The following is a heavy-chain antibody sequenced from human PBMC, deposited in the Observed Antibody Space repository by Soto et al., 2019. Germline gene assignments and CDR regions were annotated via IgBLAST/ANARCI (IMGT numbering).Heavy chain of an antibody. V-gene: IGHV3-9*01. J-gene: IGHJ3*02. CDR2: ISWNSGSI. Sequence: GGSLRLSCAASGFTFDDYAMHWVRQAPGKGLEWVSGISWNSGSIGYADSVKGRFTISRDNAKNSLYLQMNSLRAEDTALYYRAKDTSLSLDAFDIWGQGTMVTVSS. CDR1: GFTFDDYA. CDR3: AKDTSLSLDAFDI. D-gene: IGHD3-16*02.